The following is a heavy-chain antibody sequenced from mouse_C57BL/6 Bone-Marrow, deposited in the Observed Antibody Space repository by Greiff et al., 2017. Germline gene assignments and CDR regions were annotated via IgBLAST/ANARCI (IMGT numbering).Heavy chain of an antibody. CDR2: IDPETGGT. CDR1: GYTFTDYE. Sequence: VQLQQSGAELVRPGASVTLSCKASGYTFTDYEMHWVKQTPVHGLEWIGAIDPETGGTAYNQKFKGKAILTVDKSSSTAYMELRSLTSEDSAVYYCTRERLYYGEGGYACRGHGALVTVSA. V-gene: IGHV1-15*01. J-gene: IGHJ3*01. CDR3: TRERLYYGEGGYAC. D-gene: IGHD1-1*02.